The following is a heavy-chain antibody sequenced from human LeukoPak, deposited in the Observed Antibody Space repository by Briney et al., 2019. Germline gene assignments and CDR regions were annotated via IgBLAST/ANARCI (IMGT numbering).Heavy chain of an antibody. CDR2: ISYDGSNK. CDR1: GFTFSSYA. Sequence: PGGSLRLSCAASGFTFSSYAMHWVRQAPGKGLEWVAVISYDGSNKYYADSVKGRFTISRDNAKNSLYLQMNSLRAEDTAVYYCARAAALHCSGGSCYSRGYYFDYWGQGTLVTVSS. V-gene: IGHV3-30-3*01. D-gene: IGHD2-15*01. J-gene: IGHJ4*02. CDR3: ARAAALHCSGGSCYSRGYYFDY.